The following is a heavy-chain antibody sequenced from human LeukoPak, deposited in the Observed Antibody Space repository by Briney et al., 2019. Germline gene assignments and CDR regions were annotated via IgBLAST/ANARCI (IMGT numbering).Heavy chain of an antibody. Sequence: XXXXGYDFTKYAVQWVRQAPGQRLEWMGWIDAGNGRTKYSQDFQGRVTITRDTSARIAYMELSRLTSDDRSVHYCAXGXXXXXVXXXXLDYWGXGXLVTVSS. D-gene: IGHD4-17*01. CDR2: IDAGNGRT. J-gene: IGHJ4*02. CDR3: AXGXXXXXVXXXXLDY. V-gene: IGHV1-3*03. CDR1: GYDFTKYA.